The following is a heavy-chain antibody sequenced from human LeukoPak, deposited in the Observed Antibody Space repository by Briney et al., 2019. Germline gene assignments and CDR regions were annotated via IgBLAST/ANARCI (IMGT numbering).Heavy chain of an antibody. Sequence: PGGSLRLSCAASGFNCSIHWMTWVRQAPGKGLEWVSAISGSGRSTYYADSVKGRFTISRDNSKNTLYLKMNSLRAEDTAVYYCARDGSPRGYYYDSSGFEDAFDIWGQGTMVTVSS. V-gene: IGHV3-23*01. CDR1: GFNCSIHW. CDR3: ARDGSPRGYYYDSSGFEDAFDI. D-gene: IGHD3-22*01. CDR2: ISGSGRST. J-gene: IGHJ3*02.